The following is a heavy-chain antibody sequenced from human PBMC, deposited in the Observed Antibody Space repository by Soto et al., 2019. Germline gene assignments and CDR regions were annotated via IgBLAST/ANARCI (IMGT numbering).Heavy chain of an antibody. Sequence: PSETLSLTCAVYGGSLSGYYWTWIRQTPGKGLEWIGEISHSGTTNYQPSLTSRVTISADPSKKQSSLNLTSVTAADSRVYYGARGACSSVHCVTRLALDFWGHGTGVTVSS. CDR1: GGSLSGYY. CDR2: ISHSGTT. V-gene: IGHV4-34*01. J-gene: IGHJ3*01. CDR3: ARGACSSVHCVTRLALDF. D-gene: IGHD2-2*01.